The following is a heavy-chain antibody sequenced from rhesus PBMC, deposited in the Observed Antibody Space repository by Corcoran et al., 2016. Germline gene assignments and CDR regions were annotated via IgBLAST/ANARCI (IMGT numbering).Heavy chain of an antibody. CDR2: IFWDNGNT. Sequence: QVQLQESGPGLVKPSETLSLTCAVSGGSLSSNYWSWLRQSPGKGLEWIGYIFWDNGNTIYTPSLKSRVTISTDTSKNQVSLRLTSVTAADTAVYDCAKVGAGYSGYSGYSLDVWGRGVLVTVSS. J-gene: IGHJ5-2*02. CDR3: AKVGAGYSGYSGYSLDV. V-gene: IGHV4-147*01. CDR1: GGSLSSNY. D-gene: IGHD5-42*01.